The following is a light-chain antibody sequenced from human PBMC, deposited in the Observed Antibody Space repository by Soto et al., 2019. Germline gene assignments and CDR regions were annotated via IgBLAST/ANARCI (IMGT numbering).Light chain of an antibody. CDR3: TQVTQFLT. CDR2: KVS. Sequence: DIVMTQTPLSSPVILGQPASISFRSSQRLVHSDGNTYLSCLQQRPGQPARLLIYKVSKRFSGVPDRFSGRGAGPDFTLKSRRVEAEDVGVYDCTQVTQFLTFGGGTKVDIK. CDR1: QRLVHSDGNTY. V-gene: IGKV2-24*01. J-gene: IGKJ4*01.